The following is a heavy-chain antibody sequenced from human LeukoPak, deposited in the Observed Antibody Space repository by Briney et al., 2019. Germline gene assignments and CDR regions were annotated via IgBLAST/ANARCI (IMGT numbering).Heavy chain of an antibody. CDR1: GVSISSSNSY. CDR2: IYYSGNT. Sequence: SETLSLTCTVSGVSISSSNSYWGWIRQPPGKGLEWIGSIYYSGNTYYNASLKSQVSISIDTSKNQFSLKLSSVTAADTAVYYCARQTLGYFDYWGQGTLVTVSS. V-gene: IGHV4-39*01. J-gene: IGHJ4*02. CDR3: ARQTLGYFDY.